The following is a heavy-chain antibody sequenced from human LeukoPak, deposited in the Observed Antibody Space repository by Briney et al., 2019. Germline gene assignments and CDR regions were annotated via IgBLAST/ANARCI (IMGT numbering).Heavy chain of an antibody. CDR1: GFTFSDYY. V-gene: IGHV3-11*06. D-gene: IGHD2-2*01. Sequence: PGGSLRLSCAASGFTFSDYYMSWIRQAPGKGLEWVSYISSSSSYTNYADSVKGRFTISRDNAKNSLYLQMNSLRAEDTAVYYCARYCSRYLYAFDIWGQGTMVTVSS. CDR2: ISSSSSYT. J-gene: IGHJ3*02. CDR3: ARYCSRYLYAFDI.